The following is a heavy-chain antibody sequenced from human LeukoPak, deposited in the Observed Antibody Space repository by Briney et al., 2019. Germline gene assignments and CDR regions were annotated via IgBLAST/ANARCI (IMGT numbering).Heavy chain of an antibody. CDR2: ISGSGGST. D-gene: IGHD3-16*02. J-gene: IGHJ4*02. Sequence: GGSLRLSCAASGFTFSSYAMSWVRQAPGKGLDWVSAISGSGGSTYYADSVKGRFTISRDNSMNTLYLQMKRLRAEDTAVYYXAXXXXXXXYXWGXYXPYYFDYWGXGTLVTVSS. CDR1: GFTFSSYA. CDR3: AXXXXXXXYXWGXYXPYYFDY. V-gene: IGHV3-23*01.